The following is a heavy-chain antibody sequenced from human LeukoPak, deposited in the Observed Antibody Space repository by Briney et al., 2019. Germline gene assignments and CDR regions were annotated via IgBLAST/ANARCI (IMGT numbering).Heavy chain of an antibody. CDR2: INPNSGGT. CDR3: ARSWLVTDAFDI. J-gene: IGHJ3*02. V-gene: IGHV1-2*02. CDR1: GYTFTGYY. D-gene: IGHD6-19*01. Sequence: ASVKVSCKASGYTFTGYYMHWVRQAPGQGLEWMGWINPNSGGTNYAQKFQGRVAMTRDTSISTAYMELSRLRSDDTAVYYCARSWLVTDAFDIWGQGTMVTASS.